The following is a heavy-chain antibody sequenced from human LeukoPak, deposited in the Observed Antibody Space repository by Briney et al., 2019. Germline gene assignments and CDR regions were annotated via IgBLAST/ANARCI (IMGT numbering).Heavy chain of an antibody. D-gene: IGHD6-13*01. V-gene: IGHV4-4*09. CDR2: IYTSGST. CDR3: ARGIAAAANWFDP. Sequence: SETLSLTCTVSGGSISSYYWSWIRQPPGEGLEWIGYIYTSGSTNYNPSLKSRVTISVDTSKNQFSLKLSSVTAADTAVYYCARGIAAAANWFDPWGQGTLVTVSS. J-gene: IGHJ5*02. CDR1: GGSISSYY.